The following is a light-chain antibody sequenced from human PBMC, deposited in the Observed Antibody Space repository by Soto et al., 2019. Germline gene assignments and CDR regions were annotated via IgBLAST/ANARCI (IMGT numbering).Light chain of an antibody. CDR3: LQTYSVPWT. Sequence: DIQMTQSPSSLSASIGDRVTITCRASHTISSNLNWYQQKPGKAPQLLIYAASSVPSGVPPRFSGRGSGTEFTLTVSSLQSEYFATYYCLQTYSVPWTFGHGTKVEIK. V-gene: IGKV1-39*01. J-gene: IGKJ1*01. CDR1: HTISSN. CDR2: AAS.